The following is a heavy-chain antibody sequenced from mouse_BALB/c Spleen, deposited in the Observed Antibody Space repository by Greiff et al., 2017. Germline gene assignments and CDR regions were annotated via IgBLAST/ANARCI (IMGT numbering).Heavy chain of an antibody. CDR1: GFTFSSYG. J-gene: IGHJ1*01. CDR3: ARHGYYGSSPWCFDV. D-gene: IGHD1-1*01. V-gene: IGHV5-6*01. CDR2: ISSGGSYT. Sequence: EVQVVESGGDLVKPGGSLKLSCAASGFTFSSYGMSWVRQTPDKRLEWVASISSGGSYTYYPDSVKGRFTISRDNAKNTLYLQMSRLKSADTAMYDSARHGYYGSSPWCFDVWGEGTTVTVSS.